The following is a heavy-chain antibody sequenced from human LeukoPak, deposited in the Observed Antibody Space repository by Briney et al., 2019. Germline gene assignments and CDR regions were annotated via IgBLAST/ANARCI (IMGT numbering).Heavy chain of an antibody. Sequence: PSETLSLTCAVSSGSISSNSHYWGWIRQPPGKGLEWIGSMYYSGSTYYNPSLKSRVTISVDTSKNQFSLKLSSVTAADTAVYYCARDLRMVRGVIDYWGQGTLVTVSS. CDR1: SGSISSNSHY. CDR3: ARDLRMVRGVIDY. J-gene: IGHJ4*02. D-gene: IGHD3-10*01. CDR2: MYYSGST. V-gene: IGHV4-39*07.